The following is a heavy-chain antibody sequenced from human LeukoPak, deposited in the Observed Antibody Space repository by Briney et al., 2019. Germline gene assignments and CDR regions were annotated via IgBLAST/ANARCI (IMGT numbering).Heavy chain of an antibody. CDR1: GFTVSSNY. Sequence: PGGSLRLSCAASGFTVSSNYMSWVRQAPGKGLEWVSVISGSGGSTYYADSVKGRFTISRDNSKNTLYLQMNSLRAEDTAVYYCAKDAYSYGYSPFDYWGQGTLVTVSS. J-gene: IGHJ4*02. CDR3: AKDAYSYGYSPFDY. D-gene: IGHD5-18*01. V-gene: IGHV3-23*01. CDR2: ISGSGGST.